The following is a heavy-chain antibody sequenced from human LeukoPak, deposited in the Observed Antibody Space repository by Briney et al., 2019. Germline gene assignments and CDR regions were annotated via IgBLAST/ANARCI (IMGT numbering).Heavy chain of an antibody. CDR3: AKDRFWGFLEWPDAFDI. D-gene: IGHD3-3*01. CDR1: GFTFSSYG. CDR2: IRYDGSNK. J-gene: IGHJ3*02. V-gene: IGHV3-30*02. Sequence: PGGSLRLSCAASGFTFSSYGMHWVRQAPGKGLEWVAFIRYDGSNKYYAGSVKGRFTISRDNSKNTLYLQMNSLRAEDTAVYYCAKDRFWGFLEWPDAFDIWGQGTMVTVSS.